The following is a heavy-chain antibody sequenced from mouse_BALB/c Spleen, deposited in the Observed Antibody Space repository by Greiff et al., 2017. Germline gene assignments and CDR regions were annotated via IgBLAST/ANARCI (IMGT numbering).Heavy chain of an antibody. J-gene: IGHJ4*01. CDR2: IYPGDGST. V-gene: IGHV1S56*01. CDR3: ARGWPYAMDY. D-gene: IGHD2-3*01. Sequence: QVQLQQSGPELVKPGASVKMSCKASGYTFTSYYIHWVKQRPGQGLEWIGWIYPGDGSTKYNEKFKGKTTLTADKSSSTAYMLLSSLTSEDSAIYFCARGWPYAMDYWGQGTSVTVSS. CDR1: GYTFTSYY.